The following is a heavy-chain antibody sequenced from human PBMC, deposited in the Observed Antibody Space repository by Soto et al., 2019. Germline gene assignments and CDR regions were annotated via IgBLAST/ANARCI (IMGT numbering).Heavy chain of an antibody. J-gene: IGHJ5*02. Sequence: SETLSLTCAVSGGSISSGGYSWSWIRQPPGKGLEWIGYIYHSGSTYYNPSLKSRVTISVDRSKNQFSLKLSSVTAADTAVYYCARGVPSRNWFDPWGQGTLGTAPQ. CDR3: ARGVPSRNWFDP. CDR1: GGSISSGGYS. D-gene: IGHD1-1*01. V-gene: IGHV4-30-2*01. CDR2: IYHSGST.